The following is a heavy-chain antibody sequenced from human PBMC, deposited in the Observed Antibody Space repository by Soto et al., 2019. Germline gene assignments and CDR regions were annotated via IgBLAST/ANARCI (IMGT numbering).Heavy chain of an antibody. CDR3: ARDEDCGLSRSLQRFLPLDY. V-gene: IGHV3-30-3*01. D-gene: IGHD3-3*01. J-gene: IGHJ4*02. CDR2: ISYDGGNT. Sequence: RGSLRLSYAASEFTFNAYAMHWVRQAQGKELECVAAISYDGGNTYYADSVKGRFTISRDNSKNTLSLLMSSLRAEDTAVYYCARDEDCGLSRSLQRFLPLDYWGLGTLVTVSS. CDR1: EFTFNAYA.